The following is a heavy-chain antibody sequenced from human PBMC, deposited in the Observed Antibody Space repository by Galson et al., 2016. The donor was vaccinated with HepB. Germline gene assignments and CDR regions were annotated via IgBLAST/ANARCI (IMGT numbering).Heavy chain of an antibody. CDR3: ARSSSGWYPQYGMDV. D-gene: IGHD6-19*01. V-gene: IGHV1-3*01. CDR2: INAGNGNR. Sequence: SVKVSCKASGYTFNSYAIHWVRQAPGQRLEWMGWINAGNGNRKYSEKFQGRVSFSSDTSATTVFMELSSLKSEDTAVVYCARSSSGWYPQYGMDVWGQGTTVTVSS. CDR1: GYTFNSYA. J-gene: IGHJ6*02.